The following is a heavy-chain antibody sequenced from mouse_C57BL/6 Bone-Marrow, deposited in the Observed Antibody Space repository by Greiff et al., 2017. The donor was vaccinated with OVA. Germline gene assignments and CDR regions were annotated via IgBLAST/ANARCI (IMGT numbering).Heavy chain of an antibody. V-gene: IGHV1-26*01. J-gene: IGHJ1*03. CDR3: APVSRALWYFDV. D-gene: IGHD1-1*01. Sequence: EVKLQQSGPELVKPGASVKISCKASGYTFTDYYMNWVKQSHGKSLEWIGDINPNNGGTSYNQKFKGKATLTVDKSSSTAYMELRSLTSEDSAVYYCAPVSRALWYFDVWGTGTTVTVSS. CDR1: GYTFTDYY. CDR2: INPNNGGT.